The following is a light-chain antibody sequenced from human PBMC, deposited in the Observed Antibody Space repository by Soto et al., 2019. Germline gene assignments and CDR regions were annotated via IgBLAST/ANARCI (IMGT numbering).Light chain of an antibody. Sequence: QSALTQPPSASGSPGQSVTISCTGTSSDVGGYNYVSWYQQHPGKAPKLMIYEVSQRPSGVPARFSGSKSGNTASLTVSGLQAEDEADYYCSSYAGSNNFVFGTGTMLTVL. CDR1: SSDVGGYNY. V-gene: IGLV2-8*01. CDR3: SSYAGSNNFV. CDR2: EVS. J-gene: IGLJ1*01.